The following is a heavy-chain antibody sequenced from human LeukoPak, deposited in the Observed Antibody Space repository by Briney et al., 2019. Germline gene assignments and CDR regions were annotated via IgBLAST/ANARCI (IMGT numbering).Heavy chain of an antibody. Sequence: PGGSLRLSCVASGFTFSNAWMTWVRQAPGRGLEWVGRITSKTDGETALYAAPVKGRLTISRDDSQNTLYLQMNSLKIEDTAVYYCTLYDSGQIDYWGQGTLVTVSS. V-gene: IGHV3-15*01. J-gene: IGHJ4*02. CDR3: TLYDSGQIDY. CDR2: ITSKTDGETA. D-gene: IGHD3-10*01. CDR1: GFTFSNAW.